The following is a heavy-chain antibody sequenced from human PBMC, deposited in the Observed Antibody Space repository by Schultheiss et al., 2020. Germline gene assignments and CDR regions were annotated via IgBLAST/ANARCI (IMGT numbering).Heavy chain of an antibody. V-gene: IGHV1-69*13. CDR2: IIPIFGTA. D-gene: IGHD5-18*01. Sequence: SVKVSFKASGGTFSSYAISWVRQAPGQGLEWMGGIIPIFGTANYAQKFQGRVTITADESTSTAYMELSSLRSEDTAVYYCASEVGYSYGRGYYYYYGMDVWGQGTTVTVSS. CDR3: ASEVGYSYGRGYYYYYGMDV. CDR1: GGTFSSYA. J-gene: IGHJ6*02.